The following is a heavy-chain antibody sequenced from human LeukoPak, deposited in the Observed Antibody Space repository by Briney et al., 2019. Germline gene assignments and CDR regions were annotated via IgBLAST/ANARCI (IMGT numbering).Heavy chain of an antibody. CDR3: AKLFESGTYNNFFHY. CDR1: GFTFSKYW. CDR2: VHTDGIST. D-gene: IGHD3-10*01. V-gene: IGHV3-74*01. J-gene: IGHJ4*02. Sequence: GGSLRLSCAASGFTFSKYWMHWVRQAPGKGLVWVSRVHTDGISTTYADSVKGRFTISRDNSKNTLYLQMNSLRPEDTAIYYCAKLFESGTYNNFFHYWGQGTLVTVFS.